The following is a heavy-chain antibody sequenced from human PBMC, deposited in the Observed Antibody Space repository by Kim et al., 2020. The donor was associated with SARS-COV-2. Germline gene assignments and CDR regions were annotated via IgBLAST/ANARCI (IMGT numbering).Heavy chain of an antibody. CDR1: GASVSSGSYY. Sequence: SETLSLTCSVSGASVSSGSYYWTWIRRPPGKGLEWIGYIYHSGSAMYNPSLKSRVTISIDTSRDQFSLRLSSVTAADTAVYYCARGEYYDFSRGVFDIWGQGTMVTVSS. D-gene: IGHD3-3*01. J-gene: IGHJ3*02. V-gene: IGHV4-61*01. CDR2: IYHSGSA. CDR3: ARGEYYDFSRGVFDI.